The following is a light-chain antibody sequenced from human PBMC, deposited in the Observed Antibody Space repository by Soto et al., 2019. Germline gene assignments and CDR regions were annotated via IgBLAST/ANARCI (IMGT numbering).Light chain of an antibody. CDR1: QSISSW. CDR2: KAS. Sequence: DIQMTQSPSTLSASVGDRVTITCRASQSISSWLAWYQQKPGKAPKLLIYKASSFDSGVPSRFSGSGSGKEFTLIISSLQPDDFATYYCQQYNSYWTFGQGTKVDIK. V-gene: IGKV1-5*03. CDR3: QQYNSYWT. J-gene: IGKJ1*01.